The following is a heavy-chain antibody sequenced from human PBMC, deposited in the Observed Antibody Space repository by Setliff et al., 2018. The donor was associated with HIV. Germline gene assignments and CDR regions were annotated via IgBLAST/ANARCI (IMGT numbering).Heavy chain of an antibody. V-gene: IGHV4-59*01. CDR2: IYTSGST. D-gene: IGHD2-15*01. CDR3: ARADCSDHYLEY. J-gene: IGHJ4*02. CDR1: GGSISSYY. Sequence: SETLSLTCTVSGGSISSYYWSWIRQPPGKGLEWIGYIYTSGSTNYNPSLKSRVTISLDTSKNQFSLKLNSVTAADTAVYYCARADCSDHYLEYWGQGTLVTVSS.